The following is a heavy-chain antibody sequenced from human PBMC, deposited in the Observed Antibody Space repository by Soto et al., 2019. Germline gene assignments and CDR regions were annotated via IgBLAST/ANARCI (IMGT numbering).Heavy chain of an antibody. J-gene: IGHJ4*02. D-gene: IGHD3-3*01. Sequence: KPSETLSLTCTVSGGSISSYYWSWIRQPPGKGLEWIGYIYYSGSTNYNPSLKSRVTISVDTSKNQFSLKLSSVTAADTAVYYCARVGVLRFLEWFPFDYWGQGTLVTVS. CDR2: IYYSGST. V-gene: IGHV4-59*01. CDR3: ARVGVLRFLEWFPFDY. CDR1: GGSISSYY.